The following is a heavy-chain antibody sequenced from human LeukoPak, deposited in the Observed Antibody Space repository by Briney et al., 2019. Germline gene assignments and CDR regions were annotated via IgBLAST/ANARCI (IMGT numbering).Heavy chain of an antibody. J-gene: IGHJ4*02. Sequence: GGSLRLSCAASGFTVSTNYMSWVRQAPGKGLEWVSVIYSGGSTYCADSVKGRFTTSRHNSENTLYLQMNSLRAEDTAVYYCARGMTNPFDYWGQGTLVTVSS. CDR3: ARGMTNPFDY. CDR2: IYSGGST. D-gene: IGHD4-11*01. V-gene: IGHV3-53*04. CDR1: GFTVSTNY.